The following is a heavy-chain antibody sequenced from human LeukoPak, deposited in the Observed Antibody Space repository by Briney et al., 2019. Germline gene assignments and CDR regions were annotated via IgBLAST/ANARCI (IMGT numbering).Heavy chain of an antibody. Sequence: GGSLRLSCAASGFTFYGYAMSWVRQAAGKGLEWVSSITGDGGSIYYEDSVKGRFTISRYNSKNTVYLQMNSLRAEDTALYFCAKAPYYYDTCGYFFRNFDYWGQGTLVTVSS. J-gene: IGHJ4*02. V-gene: IGHV3-23*01. CDR3: AKAPYYYDTCGYFFRNFDY. CDR1: GFTFYGYA. D-gene: IGHD3-22*01. CDR2: ITGDGGSI.